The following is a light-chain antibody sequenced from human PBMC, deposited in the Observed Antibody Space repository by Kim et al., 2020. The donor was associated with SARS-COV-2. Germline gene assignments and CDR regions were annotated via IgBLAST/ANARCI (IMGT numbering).Light chain of an antibody. V-gene: IGKV1-5*03. CDR2: RSS. Sequence: DIRVTQSPSTLSASVGDTVTITCQASENIKSYLSWFQVKPGKAPKLLIYRSSDLETGVPSRFTGSGYGTDFTLNISSLQPDDFATYYCQHFNSYSGTFGQGTKLEI. CDR1: ENIKSY. CDR3: QHFNSYSGT. J-gene: IGKJ2*01.